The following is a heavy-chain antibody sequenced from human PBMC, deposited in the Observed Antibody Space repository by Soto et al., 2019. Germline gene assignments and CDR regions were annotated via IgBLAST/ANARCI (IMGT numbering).Heavy chain of an antibody. Sequence: SETLSLTCTVSGGSISSGDYYWSWIRQPPGRGLEWIGYIYYSGSTYYNPSLKSRVTISVDTSKNQFSLKLSSVTAADTAVYYCARDSDFWSGDYGMDVWGQGTTVTVSS. CDR1: GGSISSGDYY. CDR2: IYYSGST. CDR3: ARDSDFWSGDYGMDV. V-gene: IGHV4-30-4*01. J-gene: IGHJ6*02. D-gene: IGHD3-3*01.